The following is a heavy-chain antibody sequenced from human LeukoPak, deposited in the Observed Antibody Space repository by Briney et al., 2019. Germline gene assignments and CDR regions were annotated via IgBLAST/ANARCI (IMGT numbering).Heavy chain of an antibody. J-gene: IGHJ4*02. CDR2: NT. CDR3: ARGEITVPHRSLSGPLPTQY. Sequence: NTGYAQKFQGRITITRNTSISTAYMELSSLTSEDTAVYYCARGEITVPHRSLSGPLPTQYWGQGTLVTVSS. D-gene: IGHD3-16*01. V-gene: IGHV1-8*03.